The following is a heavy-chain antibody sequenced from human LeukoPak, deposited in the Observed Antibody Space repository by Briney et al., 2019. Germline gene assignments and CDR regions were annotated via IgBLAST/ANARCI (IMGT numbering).Heavy chain of an antibody. CDR1: GGSFSGYC. J-gene: IGHJ4*02. D-gene: IGHD2-2*01. V-gene: IGHV4-34*01. CDR3: ARSGRGAIVVVPAAGPIFDY. CDR2: INHSGST. Sequence: SETLSLTCAVYGGSFSGYCWSWIRQPPGKGLEWIGEINHSGSTNYNPSLKSRVTISVDTSKNQFSLKLSSVTAADTAVYYCARSGRGAIVVVPAAGPIFDYWGQGTLVTVSS.